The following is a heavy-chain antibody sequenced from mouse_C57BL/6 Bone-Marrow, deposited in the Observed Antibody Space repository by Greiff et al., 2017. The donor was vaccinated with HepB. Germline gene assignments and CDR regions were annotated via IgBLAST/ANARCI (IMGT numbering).Heavy chain of an antibody. CDR2: IDPENGDP. Sequence: VQLQQSGAELVRPGASVKLSCTASGFNIKDDYMHWVKQRPEQGLEWLGWIDPENGDPEYDSKFQGKATLTADTSSNTAYLQLNSLTSEDTAVYYCTTFYYYGSRCYCYFDVWCTGTTVTVSS. J-gene: IGHJ1*03. CDR3: TTFYYYGSRCYCYFDV. V-gene: IGHV14-4*01. D-gene: IGHD1-1*01. CDR1: GFNIKDDY.